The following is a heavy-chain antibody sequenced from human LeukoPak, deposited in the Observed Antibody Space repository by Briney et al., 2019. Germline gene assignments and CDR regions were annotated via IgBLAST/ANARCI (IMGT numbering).Heavy chain of an antibody. J-gene: IGHJ5*02. CDR2: IMPVFGKA. CDR3: ARDWGMGPSSSWA. Sequence: ASVKVSCKASGGTFTSYAFSWVRHAPGQGLEWMGGIMPVFGKANYAQKFQGRVTITADESTTTAYMELNSLRSEDTAMYYCARDWGMGPSSSWAWGQGTLVTVSS. D-gene: IGHD6-13*01. CDR1: GGTFTSYA. V-gene: IGHV1-69*13.